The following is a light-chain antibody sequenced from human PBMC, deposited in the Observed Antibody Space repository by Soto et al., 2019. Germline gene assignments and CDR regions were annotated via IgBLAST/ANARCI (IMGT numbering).Light chain of an antibody. CDR2: DAY. J-gene: IGKJ1*01. CDR3: HQTYSPPDT. V-gene: IGKV1-33*01. Sequence: DMQMTQSPSSLSASVGDSVTITCQASQDITNYLNWYQQKPGKPPKLLINDAYNLETGVPSRFSGSGSGTDFTLTISGLQPDDSATYYCHQTYSPPDTFGQGTKVDIK. CDR1: QDITNY.